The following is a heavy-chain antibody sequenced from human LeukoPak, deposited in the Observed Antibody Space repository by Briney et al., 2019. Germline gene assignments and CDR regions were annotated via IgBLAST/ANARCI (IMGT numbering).Heavy chain of an antibody. D-gene: IGHD5/OR15-5a*01. CDR1: GYSFTSYW. CDR3: ARQSTERYYYYGMDV. J-gene: IGHJ6*02. Sequence: GESLKISCKGSGYSFTSYWIGWVRQMPGKGLEWMGIVYPGDSDTRYSPSFQGQVTISADKSISTAYLQWSSLKASDTAMYYSARQSTERYYYYGMDVWGQGTTVTVSS. CDR2: VYPGDSDT. V-gene: IGHV5-51*01.